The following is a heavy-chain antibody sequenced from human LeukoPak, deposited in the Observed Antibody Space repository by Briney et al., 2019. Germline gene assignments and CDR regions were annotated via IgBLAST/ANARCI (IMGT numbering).Heavy chain of an antibody. J-gene: IGHJ4*02. CDR1: GYSFTTYW. V-gene: IGHV5-51*01. Sequence: GESLKISCQGSGYSFTTYWIGWVRQMPGKGLEWMGIIYPGDSDTRYSPSFQGQVTISADKSISTAYLQWTSLKASDTAMYFCARGTWQLVSLYYFDYWGQGTLVTVSS. CDR2: IYPGDSDT. CDR3: ARGTWQLVSLYYFDY. D-gene: IGHD1-1*01.